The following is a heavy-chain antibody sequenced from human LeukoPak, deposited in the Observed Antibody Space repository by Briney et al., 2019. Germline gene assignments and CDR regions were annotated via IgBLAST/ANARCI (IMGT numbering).Heavy chain of an antibody. CDR1: GFTFSSYE. D-gene: IGHD3-16*01. CDR3: AKVGGGWTFDY. J-gene: IGHJ4*02. CDR2: ISDNGEST. Sequence: GGSLRLSCAASGFTFSSYEMNWVRQAPGKGLEWVSSISDNGESTYYADSVKGRFTISRDNSKNTLYLQMNSLSAEDTAVYHCAKVGGGWTFDYWGQGILVTVSS. V-gene: IGHV3-23*01.